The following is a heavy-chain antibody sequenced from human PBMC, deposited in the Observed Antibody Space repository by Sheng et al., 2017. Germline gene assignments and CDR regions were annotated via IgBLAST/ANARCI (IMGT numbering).Heavy chain of an antibody. D-gene: IGHD3-3*01. CDR2: INHSGST. Sequence: QVQLQQWGAGLLKPSETLSLTCAVYGGSFSGYYWSWIRQPPGKGLEWIGEINHSGSTNYNPSLKSRVTISVDTSKNQFSLKLSSVTAADTAVYYCASTAYDFWSGYYFDYWGQGTLVTVSS. CDR3: ASTAYDFWSGYYFDY. J-gene: IGHJ4*02. V-gene: IGHV4-34*01. CDR1: GGSFSGYY.